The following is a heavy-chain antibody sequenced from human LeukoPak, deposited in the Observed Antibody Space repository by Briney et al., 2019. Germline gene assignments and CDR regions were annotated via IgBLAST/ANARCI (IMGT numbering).Heavy chain of an antibody. CDR2: ISAYNGNT. CDR1: GYDFISYG. CDR3: AEGAKSGLHY. Sequence: GASVKVSCKASGYDFISYGFTWVRQAPGRGLKWMGWISAYNGNTNYAPSLQARVSMTTDASASTVSIEVRSLTPDDTAVYYCAEGAKSGLHYWGQGTLVTVSS. V-gene: IGHV1-18*01. J-gene: IGHJ4*02. D-gene: IGHD6-25*01.